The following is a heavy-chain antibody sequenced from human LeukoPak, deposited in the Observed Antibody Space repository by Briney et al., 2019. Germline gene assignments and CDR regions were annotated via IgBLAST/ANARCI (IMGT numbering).Heavy chain of an antibody. CDR1: GGSISSYY. Sequence: SETLSLTCTVSGGSISSYYWSWIRQPPGKGLEWIGYIYYSGSTNYNPSLKSRVTISVDTSKNQFSLKLSSVTAADTAVYYCARHVPPYSSSSGARTRVGWFDPWGQGTLVPVSS. D-gene: IGHD6-6*01. CDR3: ARHVPPYSSSSGARTRVGWFDP. V-gene: IGHV4-59*08. CDR2: IYYSGST. J-gene: IGHJ5*02.